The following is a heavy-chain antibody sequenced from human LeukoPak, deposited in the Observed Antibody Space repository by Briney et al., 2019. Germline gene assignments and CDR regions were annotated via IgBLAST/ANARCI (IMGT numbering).Heavy chain of an antibody. J-gene: IGHJ3*02. Sequence: SETLSLTCTVSGGSIGSGSYYWSWIRQTPGKGLEWIGYIYDFGNTDYNPSFKSRVTISVDTSKNQFSLKLSSVTAADTAVYYCARETTAHGGDAFDIWGQGTMVTVSS. D-gene: IGHD1/OR15-1a*01. CDR3: ARETTAHGGDAFDI. CDR1: GGSIGSGSYY. V-gene: IGHV4-61*01. CDR2: IYDFGNT.